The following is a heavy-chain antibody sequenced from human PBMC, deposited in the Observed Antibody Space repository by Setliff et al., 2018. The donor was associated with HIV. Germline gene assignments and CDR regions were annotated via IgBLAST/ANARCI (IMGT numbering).Heavy chain of an antibody. CDR2: INLSSGAT. D-gene: IGHD5-12*01. CDR3: ARGATITYYFDY. V-gene: IGHV1-46*01. J-gene: IGHJ4*02. Sequence: ASVKVSCKAPGDTFTTYFMHWVRQAPGQGLEWMGIINLSSGATTYAQRFQGRVTMTSDTSTSTVYMELSSLTSEDTAVYYCARGATITYYFDYWGQGTPVTVSS. CDR1: GDTFTTYF.